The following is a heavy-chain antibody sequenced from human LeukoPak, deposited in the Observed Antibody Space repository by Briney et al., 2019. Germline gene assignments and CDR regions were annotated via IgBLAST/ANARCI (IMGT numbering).Heavy chain of an antibody. J-gene: IGHJ4*01. V-gene: IGHV1-2*02. CDR2: INPNSGGT. D-gene: IGHD1-26*01. CDR1: GYNFAGYY. CDR3: ARDLVGTTGGGY. Sequence: ASVKVSCKPSGYNFAGYYLHWVRQAPGQGLEWMGWINPNSGGTNYAQRFQGRVTMTRDTSIATAYMELGNLTSDDTAVYYCARDLVGTTGGGYWGQGTLVTISS.